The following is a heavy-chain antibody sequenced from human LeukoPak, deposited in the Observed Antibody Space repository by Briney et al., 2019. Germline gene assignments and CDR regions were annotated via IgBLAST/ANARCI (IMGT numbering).Heavy chain of an antibody. CDR3: ARNLGQTWGTVTTDLWYFDH. V-gene: IGHV4-39*01. CDR2: ISYSGNA. Sequence: PSETLSLTCTVSGASIITTNYYWGWIRQPPGKGLEWIGSISYSGNAYYNPSLRSRLPISMDASKNQFSLKVRSVTAADTAVYYCARNLGQTWGTVTTDLWYFDHWGQGTLVPVSS. D-gene: IGHD4-11*01. CDR1: GASIITTNYY. J-gene: IGHJ4*02.